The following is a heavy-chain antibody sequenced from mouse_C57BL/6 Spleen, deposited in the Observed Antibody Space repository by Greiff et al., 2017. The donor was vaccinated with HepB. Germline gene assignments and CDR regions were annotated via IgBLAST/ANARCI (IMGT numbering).Heavy chain of an antibody. CDR3: ARLFYYAMDY. Sequence: VQLKESGGGLVKPGGSLKLSCAASGFTFSDYGMHWVRQAPEKGLEWVAYISSGSSTIYYADTVKGRFTISRDNAKNTLFLQMTSLRSEDTAMYYCARLFYYAMDYWGQGTSVTVSS. CDR2: ISSGSSTI. J-gene: IGHJ4*01. V-gene: IGHV5-17*01. CDR1: GFTFSDYG.